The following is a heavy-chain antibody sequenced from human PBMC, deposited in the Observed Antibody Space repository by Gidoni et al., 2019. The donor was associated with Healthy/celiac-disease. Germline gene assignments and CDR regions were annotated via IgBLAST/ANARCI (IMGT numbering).Heavy chain of an antibody. Sequence: QVQLQQWGAGLLKPSETLSLTCAVYGGSFSGYYWRWIRQPPGKGLEWIGEINHSGSTNYTPSLKSRVTISVDTSKNQFSLKLSSVTAADTAVYYCARGRYCSSSNCEIDYFDNWGQGTLVTVSS. V-gene: IGHV4-34*02. CDR3: ARGRYCSSSNCEIDYFDN. CDR2: INHSGST. D-gene: IGHD2-2*01. CDR1: GGSFSGYY. J-gene: IGHJ4*02.